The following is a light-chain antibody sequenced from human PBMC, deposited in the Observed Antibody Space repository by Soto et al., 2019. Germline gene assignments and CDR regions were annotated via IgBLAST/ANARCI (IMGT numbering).Light chain of an antibody. CDR2: EVS. Sequence: QSALTQPASVSGSPGQSITISCIGTRSDIGGYNYVSWHQQHPGKAPKLIIFEVSNRPSGISSRFSGSKSGNTASLTISGLQAEDEADYYCASYTSSSTSVIFGRGTKLTVL. CDR3: ASYTSSSTSVI. J-gene: IGLJ2*01. V-gene: IGLV2-14*01. CDR1: RSDIGGYNY.